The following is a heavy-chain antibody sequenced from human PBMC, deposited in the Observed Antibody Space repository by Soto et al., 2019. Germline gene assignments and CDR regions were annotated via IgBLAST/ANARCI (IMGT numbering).Heavy chain of an antibody. Sequence: SETLSLTCTVSGGSISSYYWSWIRQPPGKGLEWIGYIYYSGSTNYNPSLKSRVTISVDTSKNQFSLKLSSVTAADTAVYYCAREPPTYYYDSSGYSDAFDIWGQGTMVT. CDR3: AREPPTYYYDSSGYSDAFDI. V-gene: IGHV4-59*01. J-gene: IGHJ3*02. D-gene: IGHD3-22*01. CDR1: GGSISSYY. CDR2: IYYSGST.